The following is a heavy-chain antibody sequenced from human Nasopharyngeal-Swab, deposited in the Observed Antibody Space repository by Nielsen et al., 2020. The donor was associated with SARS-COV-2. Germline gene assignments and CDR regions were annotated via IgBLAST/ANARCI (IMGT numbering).Heavy chain of an antibody. J-gene: IGHJ4*02. Sequence: GESLKISCEASGFIFSSYWMSWVRQAPGKGLEWVASIKQDGSGEFYVDSVKGRFTISRDNAKNSLYLQMNSLRAEDTAVYYCARSDYSGYDLYFDYWGQGTLVTVSS. CDR2: IKQDGSGE. D-gene: IGHD5-12*01. CDR3: ARSDYSGYDLYFDY. CDR1: GFIFSSYW. V-gene: IGHV3-7*01.